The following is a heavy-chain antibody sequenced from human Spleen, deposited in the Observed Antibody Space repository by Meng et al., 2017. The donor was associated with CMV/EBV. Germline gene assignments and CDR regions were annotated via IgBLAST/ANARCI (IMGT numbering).Heavy chain of an antibody. CDR3: AKGGQWLDFDF. CDR2: ISSSDSPI. D-gene: IGHD6-19*01. J-gene: IGHJ4*02. CDR1: GFTFSSYG. V-gene: IGHV3-48*01. Sequence: GGSLRLSCAASGFTFSSYGMNWVRQAPGEGLEWVSYISSSDSPIYYADSVKGRFTISRDNTKNTLYLQMNSLRADDTAVYYCAKGGQWLDFDFWGQGTLVTVSS.